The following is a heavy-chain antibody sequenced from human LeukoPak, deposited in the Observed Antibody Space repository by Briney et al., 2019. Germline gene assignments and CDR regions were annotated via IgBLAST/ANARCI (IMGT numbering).Heavy chain of an antibody. CDR1: GVSISSYY. J-gene: IGHJ4*02. Sequence: TSETLSLTCTVSGVSISSYYWSWIRQPAGKGLEWIGRIYTSGSTNYNPPLKSRFTMSVDTSKNPLSLKMSSVTAADTAVYYCAREEDSSGWYGLDYWGQGTLVTVSS. V-gene: IGHV4-4*07. D-gene: IGHD6-19*01. CDR3: AREEDSSGWYGLDY. CDR2: IYTSGST.